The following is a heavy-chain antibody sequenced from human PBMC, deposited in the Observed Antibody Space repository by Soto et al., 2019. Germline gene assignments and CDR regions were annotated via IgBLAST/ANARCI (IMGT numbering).Heavy chain of an antibody. CDR1: GYTFTSYG. V-gene: IGHV1-18*04. Sequence: QVQLVQSGAEVKKPGASVKVSCKASGYTFTSYGISWVRQAPGQGLEGMGWISAYNGNTNYAQKLQGRVTMTTDTSTSTAYMELRSLRSDDTAVYYCARWRYCSGGSCFHYYGMDVWGQGTTVTVSS. CDR3: ARWRYCSGGSCFHYYGMDV. CDR2: ISAYNGNT. J-gene: IGHJ6*02. D-gene: IGHD2-15*01.